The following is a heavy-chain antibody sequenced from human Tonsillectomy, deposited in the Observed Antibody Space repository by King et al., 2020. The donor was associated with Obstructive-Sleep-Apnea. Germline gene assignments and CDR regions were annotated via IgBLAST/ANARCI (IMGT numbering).Heavy chain of an antibody. CDR2: IYYRGCT. Sequence: LQLQESGPGLVKPSETLSLTCTVSGDSLRSSRYYWGWVRQPPGKGLEWIGGIYYRGCTYYNPSLKIRVTISVDTSKSQFSLKLGSVTAADTAVYYCATHTTAWRPVDSWGQGTLVTVSS. V-gene: IGHV4-39*01. J-gene: IGHJ4*02. CDR1: GDSLRSSRYY. D-gene: IGHD1-14*01. CDR3: ATHTTAWRPVDS.